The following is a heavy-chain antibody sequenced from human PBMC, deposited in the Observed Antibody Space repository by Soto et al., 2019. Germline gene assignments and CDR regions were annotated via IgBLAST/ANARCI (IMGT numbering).Heavy chain of an antibody. V-gene: IGHV3-30*18. J-gene: IGHJ6*02. CDR2: ISYDGSNK. CDR1: GFTFSSYG. Sequence: GGSLRLSCASSGFTFSSYGMHWVRHAPGKGLEWVAVISYDGSNKYYADSVKGRFTISRDNSKNTLYLQMNSLRAEDTAVYYCEKGRYYDSTATYYYDYGMDVWCQGTTVTVSS. CDR3: EKGRYYDSTATYYYDYGMDV. D-gene: IGHD3-22*01.